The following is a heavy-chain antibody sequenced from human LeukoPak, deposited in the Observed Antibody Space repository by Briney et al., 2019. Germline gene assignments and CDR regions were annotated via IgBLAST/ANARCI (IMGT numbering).Heavy chain of an antibody. D-gene: IGHD5-24*01. V-gene: IGHV4-34*01. J-gene: IGHJ4*02. CDR2: INHSGST. CDR3: ARGLRDGYNLSHFDY. CDR1: GGSFSGYY. Sequence: SETLSLTCAVYGGSFSGYYWSWIRQPPGKGLEWIGEINHSGSTNYNPSLESRVTISVDTSKNQFSLKLSSVTAADTAVYYCARGLRDGYNLSHFDYWGQGTLVTVSS.